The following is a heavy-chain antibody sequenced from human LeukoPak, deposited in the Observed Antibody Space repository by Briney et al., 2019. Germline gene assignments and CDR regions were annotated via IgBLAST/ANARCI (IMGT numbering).Heavy chain of an antibody. CDR3: ARDQWRISIAAAGTWYFDY. J-gene: IGHJ4*02. D-gene: IGHD6-13*01. Sequence: PGGSLRLSCAASGFTFSSYWMSWVRQAPRKGLEWVANIKQDGSEKYYVDSVKGRFTISRDNAKNSLYLQMNSLRAEDTAVYYCARDQWRISIAAAGTWYFDYWGQGTLVTVSS. CDR1: GFTFSSYW. V-gene: IGHV3-7*01. CDR2: IKQDGSEK.